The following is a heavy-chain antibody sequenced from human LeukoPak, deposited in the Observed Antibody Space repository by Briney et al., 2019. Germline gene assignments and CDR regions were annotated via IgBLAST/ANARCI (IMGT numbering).Heavy chain of an antibody. Sequence: LGGSLRLSCAASGFTFTNHAMTWVRQAPGKGLEWVSTIIGSGGGTYYADSVKGRFTISRDNAKNTLYLQMNSLRAEDTAVYYCAREYYYDSSGYYYGMDVWGQGTTVTVSS. CDR2: IIGSGGGT. J-gene: IGHJ6*02. D-gene: IGHD3-22*01. CDR3: AREYYYDSSGYYYGMDV. V-gene: IGHV3-23*01. CDR1: GFTFTNHA.